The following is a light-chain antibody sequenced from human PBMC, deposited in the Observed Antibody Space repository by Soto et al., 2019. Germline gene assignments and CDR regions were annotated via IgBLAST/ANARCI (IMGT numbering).Light chain of an antibody. CDR2: EVS. CDR1: SSDVGDYNY. Sequence: QSALTQPASVSGSPGQSITISCTGTSSDVGDYNYVSWYQQHPGKAPKLMIYEVSNRPSGVSNRFSGSKSGNTASLTISGLQAEDEADYYCSSYTSSKPWVFGGGTKLTVL. J-gene: IGLJ3*02. V-gene: IGLV2-14*01. CDR3: SSYTSSKPWV.